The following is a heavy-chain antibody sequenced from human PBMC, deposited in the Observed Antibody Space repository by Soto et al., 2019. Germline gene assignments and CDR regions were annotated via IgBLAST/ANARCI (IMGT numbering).Heavy chain of an antibody. CDR1: GYSFTSYW. CDR3: ARIKSSSWSHDAFDI. Sequence: GESLKISCKGSGYSFTSYWISWVRQMPGKGLEWMGRIDPSDSYTNYSPSFQGHVTISADKSISTAYLQWSSLKASDTAMYYCARIKSSSWSHDAFDIWGRGTMVTVSS. D-gene: IGHD6-13*01. CDR2: IDPSDSYT. V-gene: IGHV5-10-1*01. J-gene: IGHJ3*02.